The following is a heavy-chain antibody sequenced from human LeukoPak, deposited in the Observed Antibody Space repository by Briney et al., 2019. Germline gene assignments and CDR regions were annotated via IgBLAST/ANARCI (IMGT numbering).Heavy chain of an antibody. V-gene: IGHV3-23*01. J-gene: IGHJ6*03. CDR2: ISGSGGST. D-gene: IGHD3-9*01. CDR1: GFTFSTYG. Sequence: GGSLRLSCAASGFTFSTYGMSWVRQAPGKGLEWVSAISGSGGSTYYADSVKGRFTISRDNSKNRLYLQMNSLRAEDTAVYYCAKDGGEYYDILTGYYPRLYYMDVWGKGTTVTISS. CDR3: AKDGGEYYDILTGYYPRLYYMDV.